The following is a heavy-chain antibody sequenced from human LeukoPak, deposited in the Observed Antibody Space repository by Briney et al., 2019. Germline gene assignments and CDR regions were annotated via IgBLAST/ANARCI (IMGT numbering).Heavy chain of an antibody. Sequence: ASVKVSCKASGYTFTYRYLHWVRQAPGQALEWMGWITPFNGNTNYAQKFQDRVTITRDRTMSTAYMELSSLRSEDTAMYYCARGNAVVTALDWFDPWGQGTLVTVSS. V-gene: IGHV1-45*02. CDR1: GYTFTYRY. D-gene: IGHD2-21*02. J-gene: IGHJ5*02. CDR3: ARGNAVVTALDWFDP. CDR2: ITPFNGNT.